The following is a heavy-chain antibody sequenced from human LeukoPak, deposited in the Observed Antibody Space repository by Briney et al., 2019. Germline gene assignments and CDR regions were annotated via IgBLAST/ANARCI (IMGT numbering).Heavy chain of an antibody. CDR2: VSAYNGNT. J-gene: IGHJ4*02. D-gene: IGHD6-19*01. CDR3: ARANSSGCLGDY. V-gene: IGHV1-18*01. CDR1: GYTFTSYG. Sequence: ASVKVSCKSSGYTFTSYGISWVRQAPGQGLEWMGWVSAYNGNTNYAQKLQGRVTMTTDTSTSTAYMELRSLRSDDTAVYYCARANSSGCLGDYWGQGTLVTVSS.